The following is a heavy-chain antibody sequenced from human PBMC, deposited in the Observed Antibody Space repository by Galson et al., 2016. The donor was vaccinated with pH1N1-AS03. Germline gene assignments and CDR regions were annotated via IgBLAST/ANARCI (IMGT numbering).Heavy chain of an antibody. CDR2: IYPTDSDT. V-gene: IGHV5-51*01. D-gene: IGHD6-19*01. J-gene: IGHJ6*02. Sequence: QSGAEVKKPGESLKISCKGSENSFARHWIAWVRQMPGKGLESMGIIYPTDSDTRYSPSFQGRVTISADKSTDTAYLQWNNLKASDTATYYCASHPHSSVRRYGMGVLGQGTTVIVSS. CDR1: ENSFARHW. CDR3: ASHPHSSVRRYGMGV.